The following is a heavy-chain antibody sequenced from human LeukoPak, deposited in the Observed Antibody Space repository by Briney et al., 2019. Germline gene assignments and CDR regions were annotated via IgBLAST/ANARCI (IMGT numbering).Heavy chain of an antibody. J-gene: IGHJ4*02. CDR1: GYTFTSYG. CDR2: MNPNSGNT. V-gene: IGHV1-8*03. Sequence: ASVNVSCKASGYTFTSYGISWVRQAPGQGLEGMGWMNPNSGNTGYAQKFQGRVTITRNTSISTAYMELSSLRSEDTAVYYCARFGDRYSGSYHFDYWGQGTLVTVSS. D-gene: IGHD1-26*01. CDR3: ARFGDRYSGSYHFDY.